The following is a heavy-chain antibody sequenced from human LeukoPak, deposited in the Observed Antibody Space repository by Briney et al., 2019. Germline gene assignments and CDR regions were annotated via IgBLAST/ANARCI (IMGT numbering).Heavy chain of an antibody. D-gene: IGHD3-10*01. CDR3: AKDYYYGSGSYYTEFDY. CDR1: GFTFSRYA. CDR2: ISGSGGST. Sequence: EGSLRLSCAASGFTFSRYAMSWVRQAPGKGLEWVSAISGSGGSTYYADSVKGRFTISRDNSKNTLYLQMNSLRAEDTAVFYCAKDYYYGSGSYYTEFDYWGQGTLVTVSS. V-gene: IGHV3-23*01. J-gene: IGHJ4*02.